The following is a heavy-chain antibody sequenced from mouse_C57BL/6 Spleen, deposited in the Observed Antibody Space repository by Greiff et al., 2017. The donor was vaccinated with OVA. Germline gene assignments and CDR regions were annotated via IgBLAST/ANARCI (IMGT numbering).Heavy chain of an antibody. CDR2: ISNGGGST. V-gene: IGHV5-12*01. D-gene: IGHD2-12*01. CDR1: GFTFSDYY. CDR3: ASYYSNYAMDY. J-gene: IGHJ4*01. Sequence: EVKLMESGGGLVQPGGSLKLSCAASGFTFSDYYMYWVRQTPEKRLEWVAYISNGGGSTYYPDTVKGRFTISRDNAKNTLYLQMSRLKSEDTAMYYCASYYSNYAMDYWGQGTSVTVSS.